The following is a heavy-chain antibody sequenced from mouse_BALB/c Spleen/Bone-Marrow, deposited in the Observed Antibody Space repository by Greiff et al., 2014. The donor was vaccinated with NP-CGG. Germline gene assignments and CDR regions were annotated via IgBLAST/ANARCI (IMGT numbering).Heavy chain of an antibody. V-gene: IGHV1S81*02. CDR1: GYTFTSYY. CDR3: TRDHYYYGSSYWYLDV. Sequence: QVQLKESGAELVKPGASVKLSCKASGYTFTSYYMYWVKQRPGQGLEWIGGINPSNGGTNFNEKFKSKATLTVDKSSSTAYMQLSSLTSEDSAVYYCTRDHYYYGSSYWYLDVWGAGTTVTVSS. D-gene: IGHD1-1*01. CDR2: INPSNGGT. J-gene: IGHJ1*01.